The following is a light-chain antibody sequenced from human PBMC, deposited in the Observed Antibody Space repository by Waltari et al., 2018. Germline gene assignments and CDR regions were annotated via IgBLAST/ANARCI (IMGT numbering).Light chain of an antibody. V-gene: IGKV3-11*01. CDR3: QNRRDWPLLT. J-gene: IGKJ4*01. CDR1: QNIGDY. Sequence: VLTQSPATLSLSPGDRATLSCRASQNIGDYLAWYQQKPGQAPRLLISAASNRATGVPARFSGSGSGTDFTLTNSSLEPEDFAVYYCQNRRDWPLLTFGGGTKVEIK. CDR2: AAS.